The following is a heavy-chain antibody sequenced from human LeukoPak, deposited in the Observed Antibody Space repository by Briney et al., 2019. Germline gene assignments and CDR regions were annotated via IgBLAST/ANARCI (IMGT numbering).Heavy chain of an antibody. J-gene: IGHJ4*02. CDR3: ARDGLYYDILTGYYSPFDY. Sequence: ASVKVSCKASGYTFTGYGISWVRQAPGQGLEWMGWISAYNGNTNYAQKLQGRVTMTTDTSTSTAYMELRSLRSDDTAVYYCARDGLYYDILTGYYSPFDYWGQGTLVTVSS. D-gene: IGHD3-9*01. CDR2: ISAYNGNT. CDR1: GYTFTGYG. V-gene: IGHV1-18*04.